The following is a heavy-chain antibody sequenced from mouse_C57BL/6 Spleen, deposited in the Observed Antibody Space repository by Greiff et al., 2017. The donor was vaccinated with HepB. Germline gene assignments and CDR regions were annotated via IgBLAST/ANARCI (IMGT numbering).Heavy chain of an antibody. CDR1: GYTFTDHP. Sequence: QVQLKESDAELVKPGASVKISCKASGYTFTDHPIHWMKQRPEQGLEWIGYIYPRDGSTKYNEKFKGKATLTADKSSSTAYMQLNSLTSEDSAVYSGAREVYYDYDEGGFDDWGTGPTLTVSS. V-gene: IGHV1-78*01. D-gene: IGHD2-4*01. CDR3: AREVYYDYDEGGFDD. CDR2: IYPRDGST. J-gene: IGHJ2*01.